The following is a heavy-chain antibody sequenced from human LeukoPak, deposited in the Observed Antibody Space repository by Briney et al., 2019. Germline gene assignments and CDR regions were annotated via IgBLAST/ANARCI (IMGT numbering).Heavy chain of an antibody. CDR1: GGSISSSSYY. CDR2: IYYSGST. CDR3: ARHLDCSSTSCYPGALGY. D-gene: IGHD2-2*01. J-gene: IGHJ4*02. Sequence: SETLSLTCTVSGGSISSSSYYWGWIRQPPGKGLEWIGSIYYSGSTYYNPSLKSRVTISVDTSKNQFSLKLSSVTAADTAVYYCARHLDCSSTSCYPGALGYWGQGTLVTVSS. V-gene: IGHV4-39*01.